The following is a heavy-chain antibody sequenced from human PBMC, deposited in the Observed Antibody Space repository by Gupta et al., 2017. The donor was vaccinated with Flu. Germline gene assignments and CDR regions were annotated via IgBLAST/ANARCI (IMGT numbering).Heavy chain of an antibody. CDR3: ATIDSYGYYGY. Sequence: QVQLQESGQGLVKPSETLSLTCTVSGGSISSYYWTWIRPPPVKGLEWIGYIYYSGSTNYNPSLKSRVTISVDTSKNQFSLKLSSVTAADTAVYYCATIDSYGYYGYWGQGTLVTVSS. CDR2: IYYSGST. D-gene: IGHD5-18*01. V-gene: IGHV4-59*08. J-gene: IGHJ4*02. CDR1: GGSISSYY.